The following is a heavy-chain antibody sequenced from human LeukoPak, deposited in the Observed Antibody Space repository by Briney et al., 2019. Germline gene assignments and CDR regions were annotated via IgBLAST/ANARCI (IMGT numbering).Heavy chain of an antibody. CDR1: GFTFVDYN. CDR2: ISSSSTYI. J-gene: IGHJ4*02. V-gene: IGHV3-21*01. Sequence: GGSLRLSCAASGFTFVDYNMNWVRQAPGKGLEWVSFISSSSTYIYYADSMKGRFTISRDNTKNSLYLQMNSLRAEDTAVYYCARDRGSYRPIDYWGQGTLVTVSS. D-gene: IGHD1-26*01. CDR3: ARDRGSYRPIDY.